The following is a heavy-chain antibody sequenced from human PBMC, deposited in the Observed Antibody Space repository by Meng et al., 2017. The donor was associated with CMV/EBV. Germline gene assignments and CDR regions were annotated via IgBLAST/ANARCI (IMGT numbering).Heavy chain of an antibody. Sequence: GESLKISCAASGFTVSSNYMSWVRQAPGKGLEWVSVIYSGGSTYYADSVKGRFTISRDNSKNTLYLQMNSLRAEDTAVYYCARESGRSSPPSGGGYYYYGMDVWGQGTTVTVSS. D-gene: IGHD6-13*01. CDR2: IYSGGST. CDR1: GFTVSSNY. V-gene: IGHV3-66*02. J-gene: IGHJ6*02. CDR3: ARESGRSSPPSGGGYYYYGMDV.